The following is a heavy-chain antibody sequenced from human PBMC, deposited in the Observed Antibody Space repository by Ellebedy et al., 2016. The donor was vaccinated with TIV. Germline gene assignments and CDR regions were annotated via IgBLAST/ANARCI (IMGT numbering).Heavy chain of an antibody. Sequence: PGGSLRLSCAASGFSFSTYAMIWVRQAPGKGLEWVSSASDGGHGTDYAASVEGRFTISRDPSQSTIYLQMDSLRADDTAVYYCAKVRVWYGDAVNSWGPGTRVTVSS. CDR2: ASDGGHGT. J-gene: IGHJ4*02. D-gene: IGHD3-10*01. CDR3: AKVRVWYGDAVNS. V-gene: IGHV3-23*01. CDR1: GFSFSTYA.